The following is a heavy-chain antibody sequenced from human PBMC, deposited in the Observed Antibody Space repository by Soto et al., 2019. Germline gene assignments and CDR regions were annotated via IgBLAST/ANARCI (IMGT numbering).Heavy chain of an antibody. Sequence: QITLEESGPTLVKPTQTLTLTCTFSGFSLSTSGVGVGWIRQPPGEALEWLTLIYWDDDKRYSPSLKTRLTIPKDTSKDQVLLTMTNMDPMDTATYSCARYYFGSGRYLCDYWGQGTLVTVSS. CDR2: IYWDDDK. CDR3: ARYYFGSGRYLCDY. J-gene: IGHJ4*02. D-gene: IGHD3-10*01. CDR1: GFSLSTSGVG. V-gene: IGHV2-5*02.